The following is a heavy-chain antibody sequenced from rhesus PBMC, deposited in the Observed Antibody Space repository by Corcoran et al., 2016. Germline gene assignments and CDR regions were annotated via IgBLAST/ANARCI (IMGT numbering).Heavy chain of an antibody. V-gene: IGHV4-173*01. CDR1: GGSISSNY. D-gene: IGHD3-3*01. Sequence: QLQLQESGPGLVKPSETRSLTRAVSGGSISSNYWSWIRQPPGKGLEWIGRISGSGGSTDYNPSLKSRVTISKDTSKNQFSLKLSSVTAADTAVYYCARDAHFWTGSNDYWGQGVLVTVSS. J-gene: IGHJ4*01. CDR2: ISGSGGST. CDR3: ARDAHFWTGSNDY.